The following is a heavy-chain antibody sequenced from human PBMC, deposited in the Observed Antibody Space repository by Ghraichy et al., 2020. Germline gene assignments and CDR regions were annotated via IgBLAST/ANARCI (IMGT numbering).Heavy chain of an antibody. Sequence: GGSLRLSCAASGFTFSSFWMSWVRQAPGKGLEWVANIKQDGSEKYYVDSMKGRFTISRDNSKNSLYLQMNSLRAEDTAVYYCGRETSSSPRYGMDVWGQGTTVTVSS. CDR3: GRETSSSPRYGMDV. D-gene: IGHD6-6*01. V-gene: IGHV3-7*01. CDR2: IKQDGSEK. J-gene: IGHJ6*02. CDR1: GFTFSSFW.